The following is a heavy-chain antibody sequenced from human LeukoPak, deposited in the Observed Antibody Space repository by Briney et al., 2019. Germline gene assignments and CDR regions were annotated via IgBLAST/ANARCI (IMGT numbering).Heavy chain of an antibody. D-gene: IGHD5-24*01. CDR3: ARGRVEMATINDYFDY. J-gene: IGHJ4*02. CDR1: GGTFSSYA. V-gene: IGHV1-69*05. CDR2: IIPIFGTA. Sequence: SVKDSCKASGGTFSSYAISWVRQAPGQGLEWMGGIIPIFGTANYAQKFQGRVTITTDESTSTAYMELSSLRSEDTAVYYCARGRVEMATINDYFDYWGQGTLVTVSS.